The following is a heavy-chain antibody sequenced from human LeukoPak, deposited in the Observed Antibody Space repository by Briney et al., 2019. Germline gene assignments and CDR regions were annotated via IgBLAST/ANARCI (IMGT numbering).Heavy chain of an antibody. CDR3: TTVDPHLCTNGVCYSLDAFDI. V-gene: IGHV3-15*01. D-gene: IGHD2-8*01. Sequence: GGSLRLSCAASGFTFSNAWMSWVRQAPGKGLEWVGRIKSKTDGGTTDYAAPVKGRFTISRDDSKNTLYLQMNSLKTEDTAVYYCTTVDPHLCTNGVCYSLDAFDIWGQGTMVTVSS. CDR2: IKSKTDGGTT. CDR1: GFTFSNAW. J-gene: IGHJ3*02.